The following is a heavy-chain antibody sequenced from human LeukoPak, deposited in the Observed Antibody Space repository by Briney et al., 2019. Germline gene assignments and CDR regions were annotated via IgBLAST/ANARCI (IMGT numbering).Heavy chain of an antibody. CDR2: IYYSGRT. CDR3: ARHRSSSLYFDY. CDR1: GGSISGYY. J-gene: IGHJ4*02. Sequence: PSETLSITCTVSGGSISGYYWSWIRQPPGKGLEWIGDIYYSGRTDYNPSLKNRVTISVDTSKNQFSLKLSSVTAADTAVYYCARHRSSSLYFDYWGQGTLVTVSS. D-gene: IGHD6-6*01. V-gene: IGHV4-59*08.